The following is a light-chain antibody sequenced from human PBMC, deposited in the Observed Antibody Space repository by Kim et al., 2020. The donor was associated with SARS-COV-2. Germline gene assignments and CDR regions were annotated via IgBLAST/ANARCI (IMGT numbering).Light chain of an antibody. CDR2: GNS. Sequence: VTFSRTGSSSNIGAGYDVPWYQQLPGTAPKLLIYGNSNRPSGVPDRFSGSKSGTSASLAITGLQAEDEADYYCQSYDSSLSGSTVFGGGTQLTVL. J-gene: IGLJ3*02. CDR3: QSYDSSLSGSTV. CDR1: SSNIGAGYD. V-gene: IGLV1-40*01.